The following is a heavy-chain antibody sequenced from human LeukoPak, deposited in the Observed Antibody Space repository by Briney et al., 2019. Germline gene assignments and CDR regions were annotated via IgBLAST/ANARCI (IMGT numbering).Heavy chain of an antibody. CDR2: ISSSSSYI. CDR1: GFTFSSYS. D-gene: IGHD3-10*01. Sequence: GGSLRLSCAASGFTFSSYSMSWVRQAPGKGLKWVSSISSSSSYIYHADSVKGRFTISRDNAKNSLYLQMNSLRAEDTAVYYCARMVRGVSYYFDYWGQGTLVTVSS. CDR3: ARMVRGVSYYFDY. V-gene: IGHV3-21*01. J-gene: IGHJ4*02.